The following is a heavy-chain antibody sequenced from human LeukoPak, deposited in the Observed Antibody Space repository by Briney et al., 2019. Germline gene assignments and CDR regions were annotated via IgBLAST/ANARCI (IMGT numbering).Heavy chain of an antibody. V-gene: IGHV1-2*06. J-gene: IGHJ4*02. CDR1: GYTFTGYY. D-gene: IGHD5-24*01. CDR3: ARGTLGGWLQLNY. Sequence: ASVKVSCKASGYTFTGYYMHWVRQAPGQGLEWMGRINPNSGGTNYAQKFQGRVTMTMDTSISTAYMELSRLRSDDTAVYYCARGTLGGWLQLNYWGQGTLVTVSS. CDR2: INPNSGGT.